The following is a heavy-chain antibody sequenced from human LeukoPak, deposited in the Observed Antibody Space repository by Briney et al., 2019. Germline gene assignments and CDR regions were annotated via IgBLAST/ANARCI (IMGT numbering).Heavy chain of an antibody. D-gene: IGHD3-3*01. CDR2: IYYSGST. J-gene: IGHJ6*02. CDR1: GGSISSYY. Sequence: SETLSLTCTVSGGSISSYYWSWIRQPPGKGLEWIAYIYYSGSTNYNPSLKSRVTISVDTSKNQFSLKLSSVTAADTAVYYCAGTYYDFWSGYQDAYYGMDVWGQGTTVTVSS. CDR3: AGTYYDFWSGYQDAYYGMDV. V-gene: IGHV4-59*01.